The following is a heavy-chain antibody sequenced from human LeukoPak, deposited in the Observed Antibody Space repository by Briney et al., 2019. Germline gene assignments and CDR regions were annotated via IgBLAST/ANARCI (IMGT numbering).Heavy chain of an antibody. V-gene: IGHV1-3*01. Sequence: ASVKVSCKASGYTFTSYATHWVRQAPGQRLEWMGWINAGNGNAKYSQKFQGRVTITRDTSASTAYMELSSLRSEDTAVYYCARGAARPSYFDYWGQGTLVTVSS. CDR1: GYTFTSYA. CDR2: INAGNGNA. CDR3: ARGAARPSYFDY. J-gene: IGHJ4*02. D-gene: IGHD6-6*01.